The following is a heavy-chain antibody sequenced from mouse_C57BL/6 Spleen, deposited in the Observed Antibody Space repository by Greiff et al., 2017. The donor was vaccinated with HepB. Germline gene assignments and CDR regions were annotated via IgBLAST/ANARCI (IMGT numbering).Heavy chain of an antibody. CDR1: GYAFSSYW. CDR2: IYPGDGDT. J-gene: IGHJ4*01. V-gene: IGHV1-80*01. Sequence: QVQLKESGAELVKPGASVKISCKASGYAFSSYWMNWVKQRPGKGLEWIGQIYPGDGDTNYNGKFKGKATLTADKSSSTAYMQLSSLTSEDSAVYFCARGGSPSYAMDYWGQGTSVTVSS. CDR3: ARGGSPSYAMDY.